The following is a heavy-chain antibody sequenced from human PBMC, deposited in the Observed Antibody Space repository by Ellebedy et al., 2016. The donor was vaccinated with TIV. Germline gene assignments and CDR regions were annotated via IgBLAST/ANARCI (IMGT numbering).Heavy chain of an antibody. J-gene: IGHJ5*02. D-gene: IGHD2-2*01. Sequence: MPSETLSLTCAVSGGSISSSNWWSWVRQPSGKGLEWIGEIYHSGSTNYNPSLKSRVTISVDKSKNQFSLKLSSVTAADTAVYYCARDKGDLGYCSSTSCYAGWFDPWGQGTLVTVSS. CDR1: GGSISSSNW. V-gene: IGHV4-4*02. CDR3: ARDKGDLGYCSSTSCYAGWFDP. CDR2: IYHSGST.